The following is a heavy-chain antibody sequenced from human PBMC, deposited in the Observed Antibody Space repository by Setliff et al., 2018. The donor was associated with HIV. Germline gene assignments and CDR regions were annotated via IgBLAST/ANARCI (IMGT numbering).Heavy chain of an antibody. V-gene: IGHV4-34*01. CDR2: INHSGRT. D-gene: IGHD3-3*01. CDR1: GGSFSDYY. CDR3: ARSIVPVASGYYYFEY. Sequence: PSETLSLTCAVYGGSFSDYYWSWIRQPPGKGLEWVGEINHSGRTIQSPSLGSRVTISIDTSKNQFSLKLKSVTAADTAVYYCARSIVPVASGYYYFEYWGQGTLVTVSS. J-gene: IGHJ4*02.